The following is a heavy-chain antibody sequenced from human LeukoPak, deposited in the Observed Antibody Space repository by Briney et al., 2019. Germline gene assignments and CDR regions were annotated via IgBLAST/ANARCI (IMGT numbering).Heavy chain of an antibody. D-gene: IGHD6-19*01. CDR3: ARDHLSGIAVAGDY. CDR1: GGSVSSGSYY. J-gene: IGHJ4*02. Sequence: SETLSLTCTVSGGSVSSGSYYWSWIRQPPGKGLEWIGYIYYSESTNYNPSLKSRVTISVDTSKNQFSLKLSSVTAADTAVYYCARDHLSGIAVAGDYWGQGTLVTVSS. CDR2: IYYSEST. V-gene: IGHV4-61*01.